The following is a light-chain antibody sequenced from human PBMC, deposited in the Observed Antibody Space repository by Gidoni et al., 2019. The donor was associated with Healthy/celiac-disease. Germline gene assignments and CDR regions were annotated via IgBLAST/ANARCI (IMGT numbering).Light chain of an antibody. CDR2: GAS. J-gene: IGKJ2*01. CDR3: QQYNNWPLYT. V-gene: IGKV3-15*01. CDR1: QSVSSN. Sequence: EIVMTQSPATLSVSPGERATLSCRASQSVSSNLAWYQKKPGQAPMLLIYGASTRATGIPARFSGSGSGTEFTLTISGLQSEVFAVYYCQQYNNWPLYTFGQGTKLEIK.